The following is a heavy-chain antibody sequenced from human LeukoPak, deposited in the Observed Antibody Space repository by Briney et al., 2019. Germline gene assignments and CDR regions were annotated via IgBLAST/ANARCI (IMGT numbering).Heavy chain of an antibody. CDR2: INPNSGGT. CDR1: GYTFTGYY. V-gene: IGHV1-2*02. D-gene: IGHD3-10*01. CDR3: ARVQRLRGGLGYYYYYMDV. J-gene: IGHJ6*03. Sequence: GASVKVSCKASGYTFTGYYMHWVRQAPGQGLEWMGWINPNSGGTNYAQKFQGRVTMTRDTSISTAYMELSRLRSDDTAVYYCARVQRLRGGLGYYYYYMDVWGKGTTVTISS.